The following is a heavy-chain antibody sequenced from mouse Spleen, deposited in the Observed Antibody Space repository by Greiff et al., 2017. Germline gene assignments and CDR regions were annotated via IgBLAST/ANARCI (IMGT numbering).Heavy chain of an antibody. CDR3: ARRNFYYGGSFDY. Sequence: QVQLQQPGAELVRPGASVKLSCKASGYTFTSYWMNWVKQRPGQGLEWIGEIDPSDSYTNYNQKFKGKATLTVDKSSSTAYMQLSSLTSEDSAVYYCARRNFYYGGSFDYWGQGTTLTVSS. CDR1: GYTFTSYW. J-gene: IGHJ2*01. CDR2: IDPSDSYT. V-gene: IGHV1-69*02. D-gene: IGHD1-1*01.